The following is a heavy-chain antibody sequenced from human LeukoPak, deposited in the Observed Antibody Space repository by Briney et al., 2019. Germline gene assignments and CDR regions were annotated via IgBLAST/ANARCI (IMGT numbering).Heavy chain of an antibody. J-gene: IGHJ4*02. Sequence: SETLSLTCTVSGGSISGSSYYWGWIRQPPGKGLEWIGSINYSGSTYCNSSLKSRVTISVDTSKNQFSLKLISMTAADTAVYYCATPPPRRRGYLDGSGYAYYFDYWGQGALVTVSS. V-gene: IGHV4-39*01. D-gene: IGHD3-22*01. CDR3: ATPPPRRRGYLDGSGYAYYFDY. CDR1: GGSISGSSYY. CDR2: INYSGST.